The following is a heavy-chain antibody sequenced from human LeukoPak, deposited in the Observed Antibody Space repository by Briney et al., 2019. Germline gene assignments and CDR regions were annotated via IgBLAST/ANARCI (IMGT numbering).Heavy chain of an antibody. CDR1: GFTFSSYW. J-gene: IGHJ3*02. Sequence: GGSLRLSCAASGFTFSSYWMHWVRQAPGKGLVWVSRISTDGSGTNSADSVRGRFTISRDNAKNTLYLQMNSLRAEDTAVYYCVREYSSSSGRAFDIWGQGTMVTVSP. CDR2: ISTDGSGT. V-gene: IGHV3-74*01. CDR3: VREYSSSSGRAFDI. D-gene: IGHD6-6*01.